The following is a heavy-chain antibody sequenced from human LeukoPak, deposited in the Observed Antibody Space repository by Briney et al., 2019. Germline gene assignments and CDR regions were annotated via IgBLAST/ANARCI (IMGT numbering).Heavy chain of an antibody. CDR2: IYTSGST. CDR1: GGSISSYY. J-gene: IGHJ3*02. V-gene: IGHV4-4*07. D-gene: IGHD2-15*01. Sequence: SETLSLTCTVSGGSISSYYWSWIRQPAGKGLEWIGRIYTSGSTNYNPSLKSRVTMSVDTSKNQFSLKLSSVTAADTAVYYCATPLGYCSGGSCYSFIAFDIWGQGTMVTVSS. CDR3: ATPLGYCSGGSCYSFIAFDI.